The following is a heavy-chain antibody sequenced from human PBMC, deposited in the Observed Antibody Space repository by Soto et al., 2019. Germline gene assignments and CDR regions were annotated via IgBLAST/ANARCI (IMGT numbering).Heavy chain of an antibody. J-gene: IGHJ5*02. V-gene: IGHV4-59*01. CDR3: ARVYSGSYLRWFDP. Sequence: LSLTCTVSGGSISSYYWSWIRQPPGKGLEWIGYIYYSGSNNYNPSLKSRVTISVDTSKNQFSLKLSSVTAADTAVYYCARVYSGSYLRWFDPWGQGTLVTVSS. CDR1: GGSISSYY. D-gene: IGHD1-26*01. CDR2: IYYSGSN.